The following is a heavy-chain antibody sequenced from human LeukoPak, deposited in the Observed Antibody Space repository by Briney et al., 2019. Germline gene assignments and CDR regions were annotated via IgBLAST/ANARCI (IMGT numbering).Heavy chain of an antibody. D-gene: IGHD4-11*01. V-gene: IGHV4-39*01. CDR3: ARHGPYSGPRSPKNWFDP. CDR1: GGSISSSSYY. Sequence: SETLSLTCTVSGGSISSSSYYWGWIRQPPGKGLEWIGSIYYSGSTYYNPSLKSRVTISVDTSKNQFSLKLSSVTAADTAVYYCARHGPYSGPRSPKNWFDPWGQGTLVTVSS. CDR2: IYYSGST. J-gene: IGHJ5*02.